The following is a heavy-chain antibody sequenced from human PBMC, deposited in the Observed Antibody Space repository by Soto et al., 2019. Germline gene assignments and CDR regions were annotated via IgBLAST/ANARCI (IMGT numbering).Heavy chain of an antibody. V-gene: IGHV4-30-4*01. Sequence: QVQLQESGPGLVKPSQTLSLTCTVSGGSISSGDYYWSWIRQPPGKGLEWIGYIYYSGSTYYNPSLKSRVTISVDTSKNQFSLKLSSVTAADTAVYYCARVAHSSAIPGDKSYFDYWGQGTLVTVSS. J-gene: IGHJ4*02. CDR2: IYYSGST. D-gene: IGHD3-22*01. CDR1: GGSISSGDYY. CDR3: ARVAHSSAIPGDKSYFDY.